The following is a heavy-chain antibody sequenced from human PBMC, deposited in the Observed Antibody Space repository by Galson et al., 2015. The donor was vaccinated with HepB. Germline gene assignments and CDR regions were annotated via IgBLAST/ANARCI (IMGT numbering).Heavy chain of an antibody. J-gene: IGHJ6*02. V-gene: IGHV1-69*04. D-gene: IGHD4-17*01. CDR1: GGTFSSYT. CDR2: IIPMLGIA. CDR3: ARDSPPGDYKPYGMDV. Sequence: SVKVSYKASGGTFSSYTISWVRQAPGQGLEWMGKIIPMLGIAIYAQRFQGRVTITADKSTSTAYMELSSLRSEDTAVYYCARDSPPGDYKPYGMDVWGQGTTVTVSS.